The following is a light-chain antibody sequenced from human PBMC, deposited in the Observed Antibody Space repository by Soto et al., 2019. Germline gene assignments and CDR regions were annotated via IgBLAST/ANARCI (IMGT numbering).Light chain of an antibody. CDR2: EVS. Sequence: VMTQTPLSLSVIPGQPASISCKSSESLLHTDGKTYLFWYLQRPGQPPQLLISEVSNRFSGVPDRFSGSGSGTDFTLKISRVETEDVGLYYCMQNVQLPVTFGGGTGVEIK. CDR1: ESLLHTDGKTY. CDR3: MQNVQLPVT. J-gene: IGKJ4*01. V-gene: IGKV2D-29*01.